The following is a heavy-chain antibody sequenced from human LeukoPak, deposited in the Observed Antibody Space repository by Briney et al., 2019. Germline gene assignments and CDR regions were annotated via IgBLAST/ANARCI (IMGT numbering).Heavy chain of an antibody. CDR2: IYSGGST. V-gene: IGHV3-53*01. J-gene: IGHJ4*02. CDR3: ARDLDY. Sequence: GGSLRLSCAASGFIVSSNYMSWVRQAPGKGLEWVSVIYSGGSTYYADSVRGRFTISRDSSKNTLYLQMTSQRAEDTAVYYCARDLDYWGQGTLVTVSS. CDR1: GFIVSSNY.